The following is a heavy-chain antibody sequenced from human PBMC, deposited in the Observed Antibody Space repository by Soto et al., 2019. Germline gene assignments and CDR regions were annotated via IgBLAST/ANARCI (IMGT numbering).Heavy chain of an antibody. V-gene: IGHV1-69*01. CDR3: ARVSSTWTDSGDNKPSWCFDP. J-gene: IGHJ2*01. CDR2: IIPLFGTT. D-gene: IGHD4-17*01. Sequence: QVQLVQSGAEVKKPGSSVQVYCQASGGTFSSYAFSWVRQAPGQGLAGMGGIIPLFGTTNDAQKFNGRVTINADETTTTAYMELSSLRSEDTAVSSCARVSSTWTDSGDNKPSWCFDPWGRGTLVTVSS. CDR1: GGTFSSYA.